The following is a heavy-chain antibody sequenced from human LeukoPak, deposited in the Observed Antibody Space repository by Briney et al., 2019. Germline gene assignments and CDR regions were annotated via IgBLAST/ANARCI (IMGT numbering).Heavy chain of an antibody. V-gene: IGHV4-61*01. CDR1: GGSVSSGSYY. J-gene: IGHJ4*02. Sequence: SETLSLTCTVSGGSVSSGSYYWSWLRQPPGKGLEWIGYIYYSGSTNYNPSLKSRVTISVDTSKNQFSLKLSSVTAADTAVYYCARGRRGITMVRGVIITYDYFDYWGQGTLVTVSS. CDR2: IYYSGST. D-gene: IGHD3-10*01. CDR3: ARGRRGITMVRGVIITYDYFDY.